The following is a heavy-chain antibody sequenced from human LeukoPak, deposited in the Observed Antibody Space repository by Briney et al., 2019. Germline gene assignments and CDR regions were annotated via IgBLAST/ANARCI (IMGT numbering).Heavy chain of an antibody. CDR1: GGSISSGGYY. V-gene: IGHV4-31*03. Sequence: SETLSLTCTVSGGSISSGGYYWSWIRQHPGKGLEWIGYIYYSGSTYYNPSLKSRVTISVDTSKNQFSLKLSSVTAADTAVYYCARRRGTVAYCGGDRIFDYWGQGTLVTVSS. CDR3: ARRRGTVAYCGGDRIFDY. CDR2: IYYSGST. J-gene: IGHJ4*02. D-gene: IGHD2-21*02.